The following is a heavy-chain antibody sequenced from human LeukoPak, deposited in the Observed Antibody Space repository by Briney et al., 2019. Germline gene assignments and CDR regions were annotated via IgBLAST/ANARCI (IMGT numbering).Heavy chain of an antibody. J-gene: IGHJ5*02. CDR2: TSYDGSNK. CDR1: GFTFSSYG. V-gene: IGHV3-30*18. Sequence: GRSLRLSCAASGFTFSSYGMHWVRQAPGKGLEWVAVTSYDGSNKYYADSVKGRFTISRDNSKNTLYLQMNSLRAEDTAVYYCAKDRPMLDPWGQGTLVTVSS. CDR3: AKDRPMLDP.